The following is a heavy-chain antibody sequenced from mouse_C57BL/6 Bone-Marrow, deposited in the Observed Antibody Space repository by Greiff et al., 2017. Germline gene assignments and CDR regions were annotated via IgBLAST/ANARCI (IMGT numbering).Heavy chain of an antibody. CDR2: ILPGSGST. CDR3: ARTRLSTTVVATSDV. Sequence: VQLQQSGAELMKPGASVKLSCKATGYTFTGYRIEWVKQRPGHGLEWIGEILPGSGSTNYNEKFKGKATFTADTSSNTAYMQLSSLTTEDSAIYYWARTRLSTTVVATSDVWGTGTTVTVSS. D-gene: IGHD1-1*01. V-gene: IGHV1-9*01. J-gene: IGHJ1*03. CDR1: GYTFTGYR.